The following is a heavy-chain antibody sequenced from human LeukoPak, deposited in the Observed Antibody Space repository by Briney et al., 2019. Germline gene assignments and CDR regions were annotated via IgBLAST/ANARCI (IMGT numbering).Heavy chain of an antibody. CDR1: GGTFSSYA. J-gene: IGHJ3*02. V-gene: IGHV1-8*02. CDR2: MNPNSGNT. Sequence: ASVKVSCKASGGTFSSYAINWVRQATGQGLEWMGWMNPNSGNTGYAQKFQGRVTMTRNTSISTAYMELSSLRSEDTAVYYCARGPPDAFDIWGQGTMVTVSS. CDR3: ARGPPDAFDI.